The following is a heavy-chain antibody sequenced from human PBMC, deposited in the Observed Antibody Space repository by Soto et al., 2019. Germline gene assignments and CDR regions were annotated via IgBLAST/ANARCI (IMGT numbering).Heavy chain of an antibody. CDR3: ARDHYGSGSYTHNWFDP. CDR1: GYTFTSYG. CDR2: ISAYNGNT. J-gene: IGHJ5*02. V-gene: IGHV1-18*01. Sequence: GASLKVSCKASGYTFTSYGISWVRQAPGQGLEWMGWISAYNGNTNYAQKLQGRVTMTTDTSTSTAYMELRSLRSDDTAVYYCARDHYGSGSYTHNWFDPWGQGTLVTVYS. D-gene: IGHD3-10*01.